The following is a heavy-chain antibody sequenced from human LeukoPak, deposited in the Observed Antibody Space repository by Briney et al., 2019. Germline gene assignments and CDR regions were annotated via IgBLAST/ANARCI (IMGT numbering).Heavy chain of an antibody. CDR1: GYTFTSYY. J-gene: IGHJ4*02. D-gene: IGHD3-10*01. V-gene: IGHV1-46*01. Sequence: ASVKVSCKASGYTFTSYYMHWVRQAPGQGLEWMGIINPSGGSTSYAQKFQGRVTMTRDASTSTVYMELSSLRSEDTAVYYCARSPITMVRGVIITSQYYFDYWGQGTLVTVSS. CDR3: ARSPITMVRGVIITSQYYFDY. CDR2: INPSGGST.